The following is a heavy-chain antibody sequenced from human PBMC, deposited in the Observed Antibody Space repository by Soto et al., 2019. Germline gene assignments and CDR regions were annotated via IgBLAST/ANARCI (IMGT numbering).Heavy chain of an antibody. Sequence: GGSLRLSCAASGFTVSDHYMSWVRQAPGKGLEWVSLIYNGGSTYYADSVKGRFTISRDNSKNTLYLQMNSLRAEDTAVYYCARVVDGFLVSDYYYYMDVWGKGTTVTVSS. CDR2: IYNGGST. J-gene: IGHJ6*03. D-gene: IGHD3-3*01. CDR3: ARVVDGFLVSDYYYYMDV. V-gene: IGHV3-66*01. CDR1: GFTVSDHY.